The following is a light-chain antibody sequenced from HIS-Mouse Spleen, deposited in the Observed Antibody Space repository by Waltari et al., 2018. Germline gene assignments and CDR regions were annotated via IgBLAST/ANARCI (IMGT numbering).Light chain of an antibody. CDR1: SSDVGGYNY. J-gene: IGLJ2*01. CDR3: SSYTSSSTLV. Sequence: QPASVSGSPGQSITISCTGTSSDVGGYNYVSWYQQHPGKAPKLMIYDVSNRPSGVSNRFSGSKSGNTASLTISGLQAEDGADYYCSSYTSSSTLVFGGGTKLTVL. CDR2: DVS. V-gene: IGLV2-14*03.